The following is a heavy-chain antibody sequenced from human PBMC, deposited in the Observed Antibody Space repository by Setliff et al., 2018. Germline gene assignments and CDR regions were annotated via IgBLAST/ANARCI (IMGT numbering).Heavy chain of an antibody. D-gene: IGHD1-1*01. CDR3: AKPQLELRWGFES. V-gene: IGHV3-23*03. CDR1: GFTFSPYA. CDR2: IYSGDRNT. J-gene: IGHJ4*02. Sequence: GESLKISCAASGFTFSPYAMSWVRQAPGKGLEWVSTIYSGDRNTFYTDSVKGRFTIFRESSKNTLYLYITSLRAEDTAVYYCAKPQLELRWGFESWGQGTLVTVSS.